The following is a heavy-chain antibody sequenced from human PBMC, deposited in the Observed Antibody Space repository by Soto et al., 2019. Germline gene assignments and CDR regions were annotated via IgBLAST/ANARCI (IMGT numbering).Heavy chain of an antibody. CDR2: ISSTSNYI. J-gene: IGHJ6*02. CDR3: AGPEGYYYGMDV. CDR1: AFTFSYYI. V-gene: IGHV3-21*01. Sequence: GGSLRLSCAASAFTFSYYIMTWDRQAPGKGLEWVSSISSTSNYIYYADSVKGRFTVSRDNAKNSLYLQMNNLRAEDTAVYYCAGPEGYYYGMDVWGQGTTVTVSS.